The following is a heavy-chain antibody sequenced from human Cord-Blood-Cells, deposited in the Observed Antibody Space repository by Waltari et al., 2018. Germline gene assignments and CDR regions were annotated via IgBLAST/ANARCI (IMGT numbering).Heavy chain of an antibody. Sequence: QVQLVESGGGVVQPGRSLRLSCAASGFTFRSYGMHWVRQVQGKGLEWMSGICYDVSNKYYAESWKSRFTISGDNSKITLYLQMNSLGAEDTAVYYCAIDAFDIWGQGTIVTVSS. CDR2: ICYDVSNK. V-gene: IGHV3-33*01. CDR3: AIDAFDI. J-gene: IGHJ3*02. CDR1: GFTFRSYG.